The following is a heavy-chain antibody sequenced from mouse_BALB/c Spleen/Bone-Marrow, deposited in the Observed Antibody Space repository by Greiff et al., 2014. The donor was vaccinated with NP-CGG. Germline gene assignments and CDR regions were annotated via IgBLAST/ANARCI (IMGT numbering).Heavy chain of an antibody. Sequence: VQLQQPGPDLVKPGASVELSCKASGYSFTGYFLNWVRQSHGKSLEWIGRINPFNGDTFYNQKFKGKATLTVDKSSTTAHMELLSLTSEDSAVYYCGRWGDGYYYAMDYWGQGTSVTVSS. D-gene: IGHD2-3*01. CDR3: GRWGDGYYYAMDY. J-gene: IGHJ4*01. V-gene: IGHV1-37*01. CDR1: GYSFTGYF. CDR2: INPFNGDT.